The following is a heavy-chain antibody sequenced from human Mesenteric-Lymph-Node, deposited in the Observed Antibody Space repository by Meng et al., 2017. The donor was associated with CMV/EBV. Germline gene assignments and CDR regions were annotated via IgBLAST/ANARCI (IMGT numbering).Heavy chain of an antibody. Sequence: GSLRLSCSVSGASISSYHWTWIRQPPGKGLEWIGNIYDSGSTNYNFSLKSRVTISVDTSKNQLSLNLRSVTAADTAVYYCARGLHLGSYYFDSWGQGTLVTVS. J-gene: IGHJ4*02. CDR3: ARGLHLGSYYFDS. D-gene: IGHD2-21*01. CDR2: IYDSGST. V-gene: IGHV4-59*01. CDR1: GASISSYH.